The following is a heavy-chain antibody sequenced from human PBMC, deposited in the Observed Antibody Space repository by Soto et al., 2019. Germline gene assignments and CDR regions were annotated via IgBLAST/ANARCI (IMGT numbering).Heavy chain of an antibody. CDR2: IKQDGSEK. CDR3: ARDTKSLRFLEWLLSDYYYYMDV. CDR1: GFTFSSYW. Sequence: EVQLVESGGGLVQPGGSLRLSCAASGFTFSSYWMSWVRQAPGKGLEWVANIKQDGSEKYYVDSVKGRFTISRDNAKNSLYLQMNSLRAEDTAVYYCARDTKSLRFLEWLLSDYYYYMDVWGKGTTVTVSS. V-gene: IGHV3-7*01. J-gene: IGHJ6*03. D-gene: IGHD3-3*01.